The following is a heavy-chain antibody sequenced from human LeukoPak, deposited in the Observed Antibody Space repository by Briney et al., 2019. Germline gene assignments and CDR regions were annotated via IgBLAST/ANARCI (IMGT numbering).Heavy chain of an antibody. CDR3: AREREPYGAGTYFDY. D-gene: IGHD3-10*01. Sequence: PSETLSLTCTVSGDSVTSSFWSWIRQPPGKGLEWIGYISSSGSTNYNPSLKCRVTISADTSKNQISLKLSSVTAADTAVYYCAREREPYGAGTYFDYWGQGTLVTVSS. CDR2: ISSSGST. J-gene: IGHJ4*02. CDR1: GDSVTSSF. V-gene: IGHV4-59*02.